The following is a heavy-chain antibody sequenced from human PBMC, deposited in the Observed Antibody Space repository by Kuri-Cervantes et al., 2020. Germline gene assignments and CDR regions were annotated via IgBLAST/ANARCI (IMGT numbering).Heavy chain of an antibody. Sequence: GGSLRLSCAASGFTFSSYSMNWVRQAPGKGLEWVSSISSSSSYIYYADSVKGRFTISRDNSKNTLSLQMNSLRAEDTAVYYCARARSNFGSGSYVDYWGQGTLVTVSS. D-gene: IGHD3-10*01. J-gene: IGHJ4*02. CDR2: ISSSSSYI. CDR1: GFTFSSYS. V-gene: IGHV3-21*01. CDR3: ARARSNFGSGSYVDY.